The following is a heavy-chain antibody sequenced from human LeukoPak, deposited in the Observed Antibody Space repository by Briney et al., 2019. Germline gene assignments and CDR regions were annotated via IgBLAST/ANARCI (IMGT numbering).Heavy chain of an antibody. CDR2: IRYDGSNK. CDR3: AKANKISSGWLRGVFDY. D-gene: IGHD6-19*01. CDR1: GFTFSSYG. Sequence: GGSLRLSCAASGFTFSSYGMHWVRQAPGKGLEWVAFIRYDGSNKYYADSVKGRFTISRDNSKNTLYLQMNSLRAEDTAVYYCAKANKISSGWLRGVFDYWGQGTLVTVSS. V-gene: IGHV3-30*02. J-gene: IGHJ4*02.